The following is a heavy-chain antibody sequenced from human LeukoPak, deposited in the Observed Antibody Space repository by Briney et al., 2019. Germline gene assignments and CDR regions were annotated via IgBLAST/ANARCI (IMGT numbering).Heavy chain of an antibody. CDR3: ARQYSSSWYFFDH. D-gene: IGHD6-13*01. CDR1: GYSISSGYY. J-gene: IGHJ4*02. V-gene: IGHV4-38-2*02. Sequence: SETLSLTCTVSGYSISSGYYWGWIRQPPGKGLEWIGSIYHSGSTYYNPSLKSRVTISVDTSKNQFSLKLSSVTAADTAVYYCARQYSSSWYFFDHWGQGTLVTVSS. CDR2: IYHSGST.